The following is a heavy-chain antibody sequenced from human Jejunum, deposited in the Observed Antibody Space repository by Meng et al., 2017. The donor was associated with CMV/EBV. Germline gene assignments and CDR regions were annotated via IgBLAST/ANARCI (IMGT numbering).Heavy chain of an antibody. CDR3: ARDLIPWASGTPDH. D-gene: IGHD3-10*01. CDR1: GFTFNTYA. CDR2: ISYEGSNR. V-gene: IGHV3-30*04. Sequence: SGFTFNTYAMDWVRQAPGKGLEWVAVISYEGSNRYYLESVKGRFTISRDNSNSTLYLQMNSLKPEDTAIYYCARDLIPWASGTPDHWGQGTLVTISS. J-gene: IGHJ5*02.